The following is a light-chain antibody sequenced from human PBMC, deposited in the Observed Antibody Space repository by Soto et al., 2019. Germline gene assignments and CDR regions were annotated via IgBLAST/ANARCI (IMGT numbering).Light chain of an antibody. J-gene: IGKJ4*01. CDR3: LQDNYCPPT. CDR1: QGIGND. V-gene: IGKV1-6*01. Sequence: AIHMTQSPYSLSASLGDRVNITCRASQGIGNDLGWYQQKPRKAPKVLIYAASSLQSGVPSRFSGSGSGTHFTLTSSRLQPEDFVNYYCLQDNYCPPTFGGGTKVEIK. CDR2: AAS.